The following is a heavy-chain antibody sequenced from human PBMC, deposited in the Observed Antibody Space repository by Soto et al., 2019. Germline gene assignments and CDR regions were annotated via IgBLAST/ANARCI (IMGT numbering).Heavy chain of an antibody. CDR3: ARDRSGTTQLDYYYSYMDV. Sequence: ASVKVSCKASGYTFNSYYMHWVRQAPGQGLEWMGIINPSGGSTSYAQKFQGRVTMTRDTSKNQLSLKLSSVTAADTAVYYCARDRSGTTQLDYYYSYMDVWGKGTTVTVSS. CDR1: GYTFNSYY. J-gene: IGHJ6*03. CDR2: INPSGGST. D-gene: IGHD1-1*01. V-gene: IGHV1-46*02.